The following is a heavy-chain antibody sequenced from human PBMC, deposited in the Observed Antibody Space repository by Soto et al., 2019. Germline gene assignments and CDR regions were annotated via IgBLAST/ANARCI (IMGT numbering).Heavy chain of an antibody. D-gene: IGHD2-15*01. CDR1: GFFIRRGNY. Sequence: SETLSLTCAVPGFFIRRGNYWCWIRKPPGKGLEWIGSIFHGWNTYYNPSLKSRVTISVDMSKNQFSLKLNSVTAADTAVYYCARARWYDAFDVWGQGTAVTVSS. CDR2: IFHGWNT. V-gene: IGHV4-38-2*01. J-gene: IGHJ3*01. CDR3: ARARWYDAFDV.